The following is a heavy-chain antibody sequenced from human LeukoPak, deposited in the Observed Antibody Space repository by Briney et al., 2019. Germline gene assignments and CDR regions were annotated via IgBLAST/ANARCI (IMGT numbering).Heavy chain of an antibody. CDR1: GFTFSNAW. CDR2: IKSKTDGGTT. D-gene: IGHD6-19*01. J-gene: IGHJ4*02. V-gene: IGHV3-15*01. Sequence: PGGSLRLSCAASGFTFSNAWMSWVRQAPGKGLEWVGRIKSKTDGGTTDYAAPVKGRFTISRDDSKNTLYLQMNSLKTEDTAVYYCTTDHDQESSGWYGWGQGTLLTVFS. CDR3: TTDHDQESSGWYG.